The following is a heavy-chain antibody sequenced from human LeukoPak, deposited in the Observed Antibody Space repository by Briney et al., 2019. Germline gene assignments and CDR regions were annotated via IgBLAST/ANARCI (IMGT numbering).Heavy chain of an antibody. Sequence: SETLSLTCAVSGYSISSGYYWGWIGQPPGKGLEWIGSIYHSGSTYYNPSLKSRVTISVDTSKNQFSLKLSSVTAADTAVYYCARLSVAAAGTWGQGTMVTVSS. CDR1: GYSISSGYY. CDR2: IYHSGST. V-gene: IGHV4-38-2*01. D-gene: IGHD6-13*01. J-gene: IGHJ3*01. CDR3: ARLSVAAAGT.